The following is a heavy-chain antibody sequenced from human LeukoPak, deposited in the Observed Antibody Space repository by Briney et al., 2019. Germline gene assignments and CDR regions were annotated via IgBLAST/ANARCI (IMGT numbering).Heavy chain of an antibody. CDR2: ISYDGSNK. J-gene: IGHJ4*02. Sequence: SGGSLRLSCAASGFTFSSYSMNWVRQAPGKGLEWVAVISYDGSNKYYADSVKGRFTISRDNSKKTLYLQMNSLRAEDTAVYYCARGDVDTAMLTFDYWGQGTLVTVSS. D-gene: IGHD5-18*01. V-gene: IGHV3-30*03. CDR1: GFTFSSYS. CDR3: ARGDVDTAMLTFDY.